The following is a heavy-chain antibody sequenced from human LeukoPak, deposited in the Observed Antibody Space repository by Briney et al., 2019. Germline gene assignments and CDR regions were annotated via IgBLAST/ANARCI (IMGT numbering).Heavy chain of an antibody. J-gene: IGHJ4*02. CDR2: IYYSGST. CDR1: GGSISPSY. V-gene: IGHV4-59*01. CDR3: ARHLPWTVAKIFDY. D-gene: IGHD4-11*01. Sequence: PSETLSLTCTVSGGSISPSYWSWIRHPPGKGLEWIGHIYYSGSTNYTHSPKSRATISVDTSKNQFSLKLSSVTAADTAVYYCARHLPWTVAKIFDYWGQGTLVTVSS.